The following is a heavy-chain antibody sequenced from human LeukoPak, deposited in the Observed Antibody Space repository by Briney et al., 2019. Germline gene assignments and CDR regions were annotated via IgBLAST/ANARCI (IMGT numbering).Heavy chain of an antibody. D-gene: IGHD4-17*01. J-gene: IGHJ5*02. CDR1: GGTFSSYA. CDR2: IIPIFGTA. V-gene: IGHV1-69*05. CDR3: ARDAGDYATDDNWFDP. Sequence: SVKVSCXASGGTFSSYAISWVRQAPGQGLEWMGGIIPIFGTANYAQKFQGRVTITTDESTSTAYMELSSLRSEDTAVYYCARDAGDYATDDNWFDPWGQGTLVTVSS.